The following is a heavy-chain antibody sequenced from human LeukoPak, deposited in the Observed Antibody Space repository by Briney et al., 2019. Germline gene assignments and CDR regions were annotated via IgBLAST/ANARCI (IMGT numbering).Heavy chain of an antibody. Sequence: PGGSLRLSCAASGFTFSSYAMSWVRQAPGKGLEWIGEINHSGSTNYNPSLKSRVTISVDTSKNQFSLKLSSVTAADTAVYYCARGSGWHDYWGQGTLVTVSS. V-gene: IGHV4-34*01. CDR1: GFTFSSYA. D-gene: IGHD6-19*01. CDR2: INHSGST. J-gene: IGHJ4*02. CDR3: ARGSGWHDY.